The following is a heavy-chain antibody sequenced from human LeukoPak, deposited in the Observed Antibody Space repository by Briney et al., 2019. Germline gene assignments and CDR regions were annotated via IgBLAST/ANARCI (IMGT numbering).Heavy chain of an antibody. J-gene: IGHJ4*02. CDR1: GFTVSSNY. CDR3: ARDPGGYSSGWFDY. CDR2: IYSGGST. V-gene: IGHV3-53*01. D-gene: IGHD6-19*01. Sequence: GGSLRLSCAASGFTVSSNYMSWVRQAPGKGLEWVSVIYSGGSTYYADSVKGRFTISRDNSKNTLYLQMNSLRAEDTAVYYCARDPGGYSSGWFDYWGQGTLVTVSS.